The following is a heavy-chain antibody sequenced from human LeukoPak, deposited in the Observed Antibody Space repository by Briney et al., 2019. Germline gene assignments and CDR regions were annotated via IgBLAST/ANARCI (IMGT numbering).Heavy chain of an antibody. CDR1: GFTFSSYS. J-gene: IGHJ4*02. D-gene: IGHD3-10*02. CDR2: ISSSSSTI. Sequence: PGGSLRLSCAASGFTFSSYSMNWVRQAPGKGLEWVSYISSSSSTIYYADSVKGRFTISRDNAKNSLYLQMNSLRAEDTAVYYCAKSVLNLKLCSDYWGQGTLVTVSS. V-gene: IGHV3-48*01. CDR3: AKSVLNLKLCSDY.